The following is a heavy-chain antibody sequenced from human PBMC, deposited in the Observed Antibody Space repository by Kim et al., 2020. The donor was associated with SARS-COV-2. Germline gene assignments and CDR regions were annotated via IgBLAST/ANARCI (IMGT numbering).Heavy chain of an antibody. V-gene: IGHV3-49*03. CDR1: GFTFGDYA. CDR3: ARDEAPDY. Sequence: GGSLRLSCTVSGFTFGDYAMGWFRQSPGKGLEWVGFIRGKNNGAPTEYAASVKGRFTISRDDSKSIAYLQMGSLKTDDTAVYYCARDEAPDYWGQGALVT. J-gene: IGHJ4*02. CDR2: IRGKNNGAPT.